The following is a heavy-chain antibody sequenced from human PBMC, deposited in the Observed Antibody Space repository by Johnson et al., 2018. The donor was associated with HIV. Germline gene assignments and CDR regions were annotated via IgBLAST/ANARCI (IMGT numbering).Heavy chain of an antibody. D-gene: IGHD1-26*01. V-gene: IGHV3-48*04. J-gene: IGHJ3*02. CDR2: ISSSGSTI. Sequence: VQLVESGGGLIQRGGSLRLSCAASGFTDSRNHMNWVRQAPGKGLEWVSYISSSGSTIYYADSVKGRFTISRDNAKNSLYLQMNSLRAEDTAVYYCARAAYSGSHHDAFDIWGQGTMVTVSS. CDR1: GFTDSRNH. CDR3: ARAAYSGSHHDAFDI.